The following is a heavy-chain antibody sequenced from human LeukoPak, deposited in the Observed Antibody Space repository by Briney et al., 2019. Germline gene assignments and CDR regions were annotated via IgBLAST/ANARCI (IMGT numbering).Heavy chain of an antibody. CDR2: IYYSGST. V-gene: IGHV4-39*01. CDR3: ARLLYCRSTSCLYYFDY. J-gene: IGHJ4*02. D-gene: IGHD2-2*01. CDR1: GGSISSSSYY. Sequence: PSETLSLTCTVSGGSISSSSYYWGWIRQPPGKGLEWIGSIYYSGSTYYNPSLKSRVTISVDTSKNQFSLKLSSVTAADTAVYYCARLLYCRSTSCLYYFDYWGRGTLVTVSS.